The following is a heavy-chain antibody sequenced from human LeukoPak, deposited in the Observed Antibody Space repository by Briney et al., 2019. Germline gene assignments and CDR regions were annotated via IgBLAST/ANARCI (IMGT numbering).Heavy chain of an antibody. V-gene: IGHV3-23*01. D-gene: IGHD7-27*01. Sequence: GGSLRLSCAASGFAFSTYTMYWVRHPPGKRLEWVSIIGNNGGGIHYADSVRGRFTISRDNSKNALYLQMNSLRVEDTAVYYCAIDPNWGTHSWGQGVLVTVSS. CDR2: IGNNGGGI. CDR3: AIDPNWGTHS. CDR1: GFAFSTYT. J-gene: IGHJ4*02.